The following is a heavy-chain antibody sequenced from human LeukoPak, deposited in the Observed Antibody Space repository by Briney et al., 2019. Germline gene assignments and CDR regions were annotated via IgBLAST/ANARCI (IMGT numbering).Heavy chain of an antibody. CDR3: AKGFGDYGWYLDL. Sequence: PGGSLRLSCVVSGFTFSNYGMHWLRQAPGQGLEWVAVISYDGSGKYYADSWKGRFTISRDNSKNTLFLQMNSLRVEDTAVYYCAKGFGDYGWYLDLWGRGSLVTVSS. V-gene: IGHV3-30*18. CDR1: GFTFSNYG. D-gene: IGHD4-17*01. CDR2: ISYDGSGK. J-gene: IGHJ2*01.